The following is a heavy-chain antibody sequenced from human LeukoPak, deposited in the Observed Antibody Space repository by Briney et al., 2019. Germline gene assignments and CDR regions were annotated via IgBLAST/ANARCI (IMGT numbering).Heavy chain of an antibody. Sequence: SETLSLTCTVSGGSISSHYWSWIRQPPGKGLEWIGYIYYSGSTNYNPSLKSRVTISVDTSKNQFSLKLSSVTAADTAVYYCARVLYDFWSGYYRYNWFDPWGQGTLVTVSS. D-gene: IGHD3-3*01. V-gene: IGHV4-59*11. J-gene: IGHJ5*02. CDR2: IYYSGST. CDR3: ARVLYDFWSGYYRYNWFDP. CDR1: GGSISSHY.